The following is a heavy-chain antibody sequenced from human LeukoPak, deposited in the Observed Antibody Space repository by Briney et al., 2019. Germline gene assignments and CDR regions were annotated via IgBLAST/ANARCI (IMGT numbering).Heavy chain of an antibody. J-gene: IGHJ3*02. CDR2: IKPDESER. CDR3: ARDRTYGALDI. D-gene: IGHD3-16*01. CDR1: GFTFSSNW. V-gene: IGHV3-7*05. Sequence: GGSLRLSCAASGFTFSSNWMTWVRQAPRKGLEWVANIKPDESERYYVDSVEGRFSISRDNAKYSLYLQMNSLRAEDTAVYYCARDRTYGALDIWGQGTMVTVSS.